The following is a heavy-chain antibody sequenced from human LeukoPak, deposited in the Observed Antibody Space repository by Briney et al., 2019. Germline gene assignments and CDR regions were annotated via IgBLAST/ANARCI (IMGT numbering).Heavy chain of an antibody. CDR1: GFAFRSNY. J-gene: IGHJ4*02. CDR3: ARAGLYCSGGSCYHFDY. D-gene: IGHD2-15*01. Sequence: PGGALRLSCAASGFAFRSNYMSWGRQAPGKGLEGGSVIYSGGSTYYADYVKGRFTISRDNSKNTLYLQMNSLRAEDTAVYYCARAGLYCSGGSCYHFDYWGQGTLVTVSS. V-gene: IGHV3-53*01. CDR2: IYSGGST.